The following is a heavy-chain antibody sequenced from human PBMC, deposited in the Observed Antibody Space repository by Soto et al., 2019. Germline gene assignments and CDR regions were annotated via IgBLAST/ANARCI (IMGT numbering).Heavy chain of an antibody. Sequence: GESLKISCKGSGYSFTSYWIGWVRQMPGKGLEWMGTIYPGDSDTRYRPSFQGQVTISADKSISTAYLQWSSLKTSDTAMYYCARHSLPGAPGWFDPWGQGTLVTVSS. J-gene: IGHJ5*02. CDR1: GYSFTSYW. D-gene: IGHD1-26*01. CDR3: ARHSLPGAPGWFDP. V-gene: IGHV5-51*01. CDR2: IYPGDSDT.